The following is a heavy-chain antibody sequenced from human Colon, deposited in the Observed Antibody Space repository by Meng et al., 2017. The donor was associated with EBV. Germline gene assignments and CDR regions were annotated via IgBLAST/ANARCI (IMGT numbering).Heavy chain of an antibody. D-gene: IGHD3-22*01. V-gene: IGHV4-34*01. CDR1: GGSFSGIY. J-gene: IGHJ4*02. Sequence: QVQLQQWGAGLLKPSETLSLICAVYGGSFSGIYWSWIRQPPGKGLEWIGETSHSGSTDYSPSLKSRVTISLDKSKNQLSLKLNSVTAADTAVYYCASSDYYRSDYWGQGTLVTVSS. CDR2: TSHSGST. CDR3: ASSDYYRSDY.